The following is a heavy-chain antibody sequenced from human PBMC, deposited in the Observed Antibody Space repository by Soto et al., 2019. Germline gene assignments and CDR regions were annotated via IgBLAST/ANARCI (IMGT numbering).Heavy chain of an antibody. CDR3: ARDGYDYGDYEGDAFDI. V-gene: IGHV1-69*08. Sequence: QVQLVQSGAEVKKPGSSVKVSCKASGGTFSSYTISWVRQAPGQGLEWMGRIIPILGIANYAQKLQGRVTITADKSTSTAYLELSSLRSEDTAVYYCARDGYDYGDYEGDAFDISGQGTMVTVSS. J-gene: IGHJ3*02. CDR1: GGTFSSYT. CDR2: IIPILGIA. D-gene: IGHD4-17*01.